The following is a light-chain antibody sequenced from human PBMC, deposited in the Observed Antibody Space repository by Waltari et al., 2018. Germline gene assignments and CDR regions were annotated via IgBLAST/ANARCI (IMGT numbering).Light chain of an antibody. CDR3: AAWDDSLNGYV. Sequence: QSVLTQPPSASGKPGQRVTMHCSGSSSNIGSNTVNWYQQLPGTAPKLLIYSNNQRPSGVPDRFSGSKSGTSASLAISGLQSEDEADYYCAAWDDSLNGYVFGTGTKVTVL. J-gene: IGLJ1*01. CDR2: SNN. CDR1: SSNIGSNT. V-gene: IGLV1-44*01.